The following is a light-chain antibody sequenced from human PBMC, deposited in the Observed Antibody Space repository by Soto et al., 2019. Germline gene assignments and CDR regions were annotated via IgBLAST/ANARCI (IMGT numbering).Light chain of an antibody. Sequence: SYELTQPPSVSVAPGKTANITCEGNNIGSKSVHWYQQKPGQAPVLVISYDTDRPSGIPERYSGSNSGNTATLTISRVEAGDEADYYCQVWDSSSDPVVFGGGTKLTVL. CDR1: NIGSKS. CDR2: YDT. CDR3: QVWDSSSDPVV. V-gene: IGLV3-21*04. J-gene: IGLJ2*01.